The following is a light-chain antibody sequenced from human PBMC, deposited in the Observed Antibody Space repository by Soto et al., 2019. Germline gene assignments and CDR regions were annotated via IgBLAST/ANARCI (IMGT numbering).Light chain of an antibody. CDR1: PGISSY. Sequence: AIRMTQSPSSLSASTGDRVTITFRASPGISSYLAWYQQKPGKAPKILIYAASTLQSGVPSRFRGSGSGTDFTLTISCLQSEDFATYYCQQYYSYRITFGQGTRLEIK. V-gene: IGKV1-8*01. CDR2: AAS. CDR3: QQYYSYRIT. J-gene: IGKJ5*01.